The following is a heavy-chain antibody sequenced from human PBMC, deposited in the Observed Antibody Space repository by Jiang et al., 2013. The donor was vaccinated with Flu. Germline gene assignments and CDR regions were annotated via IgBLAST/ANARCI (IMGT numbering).Heavy chain of an antibody. CDR1: GGSISSSSYY. Sequence: VKPSETLSLTCTVSGGSISSSSYYWGWIRQPPGKGLEWIGSIYYSGSTYYNPSLKSRVTISVDTSKNQFSLKLSSVTAADTAVYYCARHEWSYGDASFDYWGQGTLVTVSS. CDR3: ARHEWSYGDASFDY. J-gene: IGHJ4*02. CDR2: IYYSGST. V-gene: IGHV4-39*01. D-gene: IGHD4-17*01.